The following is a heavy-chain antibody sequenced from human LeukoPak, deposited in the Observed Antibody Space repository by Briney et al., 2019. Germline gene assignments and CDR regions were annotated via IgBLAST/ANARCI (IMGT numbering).Heavy chain of an antibody. CDR1: GYTFTGYY. Sequence: ASVKVSCKASGYTFTGYYMHWVRQAPGQGLEWMGWISAYNGNTNYAQKLQGRVTMTTDTSTSTAYMELRSLRSDDTAVYYCARARSIAAAGTDFGYWGQGTLVTVSS. D-gene: IGHD6-13*01. V-gene: IGHV1-18*04. CDR3: ARARSIAAAGTDFGY. J-gene: IGHJ4*02. CDR2: ISAYNGNT.